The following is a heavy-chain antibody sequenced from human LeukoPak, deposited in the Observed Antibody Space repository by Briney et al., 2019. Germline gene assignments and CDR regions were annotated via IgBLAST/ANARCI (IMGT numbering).Heavy chain of an antibody. Sequence: SQTLSLTCTVAGNSISSGDYYWSWIRRPAGKGLEWIGRIYTSGSTTYNPSLKSRVTISGDTSENQFSLRLSSVTAADTAVYYCARAYDSSGYYAHSGFDYWGQGTLVTVSS. CDR3: ARAYDSSGYYAHSGFDY. J-gene: IGHJ4*02. CDR2: IYTSGST. V-gene: IGHV4-61*02. D-gene: IGHD3-22*01. CDR1: GNSISSGDYY.